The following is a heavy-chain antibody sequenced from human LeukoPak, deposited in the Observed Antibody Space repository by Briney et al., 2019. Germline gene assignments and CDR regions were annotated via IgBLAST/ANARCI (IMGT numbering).Heavy chain of an antibody. CDR1: GFTFSSYW. D-gene: IGHD2-15*01. CDR3: AREVVRTEYYFDY. V-gene: IGHV3-7*01. J-gene: IGHJ4*02. Sequence: GGSLRLSCAASGFTFSSYWMSWVRQALGKGLEGLANIMQDGSEKYYVDSVKGRFTISRDNAKNSLYLQMNSLRAEDTAVYYCAREVVRTEYYFDYWGQGTLVTVSS. CDR2: IMQDGSEK.